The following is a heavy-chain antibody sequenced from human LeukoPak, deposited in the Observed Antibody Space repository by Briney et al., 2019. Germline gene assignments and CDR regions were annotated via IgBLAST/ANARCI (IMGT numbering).Heavy chain of an antibody. V-gene: IGHV3-23*01. D-gene: IGHD3-22*01. Sequence: GGSLRLSCAASGFTFSSYAMSWVRQAPGKGLEWVSAISGSGGSTYYADSVKGRFTISRDNSKNTLYLQMNSLRAEDTAVYYCAQDPKKYYYDSSGSLDYWGQGTLVTVSS. CDR2: ISGSGGST. J-gene: IGHJ4*02. CDR1: GFTFSSYA. CDR3: AQDPKKYYYDSSGSLDY.